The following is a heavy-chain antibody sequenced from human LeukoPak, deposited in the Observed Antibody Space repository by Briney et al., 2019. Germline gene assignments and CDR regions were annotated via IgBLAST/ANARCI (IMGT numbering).Heavy chain of an antibody. Sequence: SQTLSLTRTVSGGSISSGDYYWSWIRQPPGKGLEWIGYIYYSGSTYYNPSLKSRVTISLDTSKNQFSLKLSSVTAADTAVYYCARVARGGGGNFDYWGQGTLVTVSS. CDR1: GGSISSGDYY. D-gene: IGHD2-15*01. CDR2: IYYSGST. J-gene: IGHJ4*02. CDR3: ARVARGGGGNFDY. V-gene: IGHV4-30-4*08.